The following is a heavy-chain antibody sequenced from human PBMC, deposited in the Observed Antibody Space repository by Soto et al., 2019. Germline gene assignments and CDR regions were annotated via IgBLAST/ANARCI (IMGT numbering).Heavy chain of an antibody. D-gene: IGHD3-9*01. Sequence: SETLSLTCTVSGCSISSYYWSWIRQPPGKGLEWIGYIYYSGSTNYNPSLKSRVTISVDTSKNQFSLKLSSVTAADTAVYYCARHSTYYDILTGYYNDKYYFDYWGQGTLVTVSS. CDR2: IYYSGST. J-gene: IGHJ4*02. CDR3: ARHSTYYDILTGYYNDKYYFDY. CDR1: GCSISSYY. V-gene: IGHV4-59*08.